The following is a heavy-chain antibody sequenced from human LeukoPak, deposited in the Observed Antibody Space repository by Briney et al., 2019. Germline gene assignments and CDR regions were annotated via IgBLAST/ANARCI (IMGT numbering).Heavy chain of an antibody. CDR3: ARDRTYSYDSSGQDAFGI. CDR2: ISGYIGNT. CDR1: GYSFTSYG. J-gene: IGHJ3*02. Sequence: ASVKVSCKASGYSFTSYGITWVRQAPGQGLEWMGWISGYIGNTNYAQKVKGRVTMTTETSTSTAYMELRSLRSDDTAVYYCARDRTYSYDSSGQDAFGIWGQGTIVTVSS. D-gene: IGHD3-22*01. V-gene: IGHV1-18*01.